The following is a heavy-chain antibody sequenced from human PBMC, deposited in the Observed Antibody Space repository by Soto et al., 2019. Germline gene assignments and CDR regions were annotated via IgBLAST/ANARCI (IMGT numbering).Heavy chain of an antibody. CDR2: RSNIGSV. D-gene: IGHD6-19*01. CDR3: VRSLGWYDIDY. V-gene: IGHV4-4*02. CDR1: GVSIGSNYY. J-gene: IGHJ4*02. Sequence: QVLLQESGPGLVQPSGTLSPSCVVSGVSIGSNYYWGWVRQSPGKGMEWLGDRSNIGSVYYNPSLKSRVHRSIDKSHNQFSLKLYSVIAVDSGVFYCVRSLGWYDIDYWGQGTMVIVSS.